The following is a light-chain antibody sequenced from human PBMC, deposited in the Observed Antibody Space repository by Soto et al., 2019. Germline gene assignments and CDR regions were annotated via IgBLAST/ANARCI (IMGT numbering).Light chain of an antibody. CDR2: EVS. Sequence: QSALTQPPSASGSPGQSVTISCTGTSSDVGGYNYVSWYQQHPGKAPKLIIYEVSKRPPGVPARFSGSKSGNTASLTVSGLQPEDEADYYCSSYAASNLLFGGGTKLTVL. V-gene: IGLV2-8*01. J-gene: IGLJ2*01. CDR1: SSDVGGYNY. CDR3: SSYAASNLL.